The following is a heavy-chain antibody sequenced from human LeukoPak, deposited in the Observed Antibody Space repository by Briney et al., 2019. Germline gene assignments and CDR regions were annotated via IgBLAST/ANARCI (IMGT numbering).Heavy chain of an antibody. CDR2: INQDGREK. D-gene: IGHD3-22*01. Sequence: GGSLRLSCSASGFTFSTYWMSWVRQAPGEGLEGVANINQDGREKYSVDSVKGRFTISRDNAKNSLYLQMNSLRAEDTAVYYCARDYTYYYDDSGPHYYFDYWGQGTLVTVSS. CDR1: GFTFSTYW. CDR3: ARDYTYYYDDSGPHYYFDY. V-gene: IGHV3-7*04. J-gene: IGHJ4*02.